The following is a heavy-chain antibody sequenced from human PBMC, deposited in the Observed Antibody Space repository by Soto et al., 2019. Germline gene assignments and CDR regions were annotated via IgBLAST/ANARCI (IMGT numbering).Heavy chain of an antibody. CDR2: INPNSGGT. D-gene: IGHD6-6*01. J-gene: IGHJ6*03. Sequence: ASVKVSCKASGYTFTGYYMHWVRQAPGQGLEWMGWINPNSGGTNYAQKFQGWVTMTRDTSISTAYMELGRLRSDDTAVYYCARGGIAARSNHYYYYYYMDVWGKGTKVTVSS. CDR1: GYTFTGYY. V-gene: IGHV1-2*04. CDR3: ARGGIAARSNHYYYYYYMDV.